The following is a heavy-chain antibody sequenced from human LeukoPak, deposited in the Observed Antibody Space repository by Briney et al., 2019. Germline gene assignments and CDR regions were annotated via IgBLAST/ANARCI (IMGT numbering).Heavy chain of an antibody. CDR1: GFTFSSYS. J-gene: IGHJ6*02. V-gene: IGHV3-48*01. CDR3: AADPSYYDFWSGYRNYGMDV. Sequence: GGSLRLSCTVSGFTFSSYSMNWVRQAPGKGLEWVSYISSSSSTIYYADSVKGRFTISRDNAKNSLNLQMNSLRSEDTAVYYCAADPSYYDFWSGYRNYGMDVWGQGTTVTVSS. D-gene: IGHD3-3*01. CDR2: ISSSSSTI.